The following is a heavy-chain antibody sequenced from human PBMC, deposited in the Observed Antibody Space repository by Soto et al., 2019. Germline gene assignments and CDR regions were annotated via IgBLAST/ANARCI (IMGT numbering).Heavy chain of an antibody. Sequence: ASVKVSCKASGYTFTGYYMHWVRQAPGQGLEWMGWLNPNSGGTNYAQKFQGRVTMTRDTSISTAYMELSRLRSDDTAVYYCARDLGDYYDSSGYWFDPWGQGTLVTVSS. J-gene: IGHJ5*02. CDR3: ARDLGDYYDSSGYWFDP. CDR1: GYTFTGYY. CDR2: LNPNSGGT. D-gene: IGHD3-22*01. V-gene: IGHV1-2*02.